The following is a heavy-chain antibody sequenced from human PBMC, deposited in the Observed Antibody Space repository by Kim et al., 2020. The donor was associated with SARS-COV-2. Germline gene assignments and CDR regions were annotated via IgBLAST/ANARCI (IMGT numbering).Heavy chain of an antibody. D-gene: IGHD3-10*01. CDR3: VRGSVVRGVTPTPYYYCMDV. Sequence: GGSLRLSCAASGFTFSDHYMDWVRQAPGKGLEWVGLIRNKINFYTTDYAASVKGRFTISRDDSKNSLYLQMNSLKTEDTAVYYCVRGSVVRGVTPTPYYYCMDVWGQGTTVTVSS. J-gene: IGHJ6*02. V-gene: IGHV3-72*01. CDR1: GFTFSDHY. CDR2: IRNKINFYTT.